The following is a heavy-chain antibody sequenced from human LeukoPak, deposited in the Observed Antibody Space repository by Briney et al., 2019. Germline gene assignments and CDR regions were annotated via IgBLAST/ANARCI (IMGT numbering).Heavy chain of an antibody. CDR2: ISYSGST. CDR1: GGSISSSTYY. CDR3: ARLTHSYYSDTSGYYPYYYMDV. V-gene: IGHV4-39*02. J-gene: IGHJ6*03. Sequence: PSETLSLTCNVFGGSISSSTYYWGWIRQPPGKGLEWIGRISYSGSTYPNPSLKSRVPMSVDTSKNHFSLRLSSVTAADTALYYCARLTHSYYSDTSGYYPYYYMDVWGKGTTVTVSS. D-gene: IGHD3-22*01.